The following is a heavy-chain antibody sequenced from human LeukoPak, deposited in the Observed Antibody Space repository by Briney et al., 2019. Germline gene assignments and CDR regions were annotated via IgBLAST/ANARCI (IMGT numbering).Heavy chain of an antibody. D-gene: IGHD4-11*01. CDR1: GGTFSSYA. CDR2: IIPIFGTA. V-gene: IGHV1-69*13. J-gene: IGHJ6*02. CDR3: ATTFLDYSNSPYYYYYYGMDV. Sequence: SVKVSCKASGGTFSSYAISWVRQAPAQGLEWMGGIIPIFGTANYAQKFQGRVTITVDESTSSAYMELSSLRSEDTAVYYCATTFLDYSNSPYYYYYYGMDVWGQGTTVTVSS.